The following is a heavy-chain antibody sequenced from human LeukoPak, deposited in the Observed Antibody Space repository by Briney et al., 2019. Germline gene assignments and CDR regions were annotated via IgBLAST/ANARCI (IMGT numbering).Heavy chain of an antibody. CDR2: ISSSGSTI. Sequence: SGGSLRLSCAASGFTFSTYAMSWVRQAPGKGLEWVSYISSSGSTIYYADSVKGRFTISRDNAKNSLYLQMNSLRAEDTAVYYCARDTPDIVVVPAAFDYYYGMDVWGQGTTVTVSS. J-gene: IGHJ6*02. CDR1: GFTFSTYA. D-gene: IGHD2-2*01. CDR3: ARDTPDIVVVPAAFDYYYGMDV. V-gene: IGHV3-11*01.